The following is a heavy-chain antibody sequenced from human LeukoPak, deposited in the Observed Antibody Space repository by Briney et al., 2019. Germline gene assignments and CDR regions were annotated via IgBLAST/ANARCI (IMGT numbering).Heavy chain of an antibody. D-gene: IGHD5-18*01. CDR3: AREGNVDTAMETHY. J-gene: IGHJ4*02. V-gene: IGHV1-8*01. Sequence: ASVKVSCKASGYTFTSYDINWVRQATGQGLEWMGWMNPNSGNTGYAQKFQGRVTLTRNTSISTAYMELSSLRSEDTAVYYCAREGNVDTAMETHYWGQGTLVTVSS. CDR2: MNPNSGNT. CDR1: GYTFTSYD.